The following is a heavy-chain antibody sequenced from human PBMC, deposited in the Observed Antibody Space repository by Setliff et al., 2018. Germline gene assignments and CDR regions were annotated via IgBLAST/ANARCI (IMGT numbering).Heavy chain of an antibody. D-gene: IGHD6-13*01. V-gene: IGHV3-23*01. CDR3: AKGGQQVAPDGRWFDP. J-gene: IGHJ5*02. CDR1: GFNFRSYA. Sequence: GGSLRLSCAASGFNFRSYAMTWVRQAPGKGLEWVSTMGAGGDTYYADSVKGRLTISRDNSKNTLYLQMSSLRDDDTAVYYCAKGGQQVAPDGRWFDPWGQGSLVTVSS. CDR2: MGAGGDT.